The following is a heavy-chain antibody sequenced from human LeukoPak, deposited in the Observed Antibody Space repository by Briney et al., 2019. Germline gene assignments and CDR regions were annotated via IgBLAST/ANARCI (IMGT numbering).Heavy chain of an antibody. V-gene: IGHV3-21*04. J-gene: IGHJ5*02. CDR3: AKAYGSGSYSQSNWFDP. Sequence: GGSLRLSCSASGFIFNTFGMNWVRQAPGKGLEWVSSITSTTTYTYYADSVKGRFTISRDNSKNTLYLQMNSLRAEDTAVYYCAKAYGSGSYSQSNWFDPWGQGTLVTVSS. CDR1: GFIFNTFG. D-gene: IGHD3-10*01. CDR2: ITSTTTYT.